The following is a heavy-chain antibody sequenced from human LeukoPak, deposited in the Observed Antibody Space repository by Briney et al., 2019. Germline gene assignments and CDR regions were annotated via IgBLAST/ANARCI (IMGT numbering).Heavy chain of an antibody. Sequence: ASVKVSCKASGGTFSNFAINWVRQAPGQGLEWMSGIIPISGTINYARKFQGRVTITADESTSTAYMYLSSLRSEDTAVYYCARGSGSGWFYNWFDPWGQGTLVTVSS. D-gene: IGHD6-19*01. CDR3: ARGSGSGWFYNWFDP. CDR1: GGTFSNFA. V-gene: IGHV1-69*13. J-gene: IGHJ5*02. CDR2: IIPISGTI.